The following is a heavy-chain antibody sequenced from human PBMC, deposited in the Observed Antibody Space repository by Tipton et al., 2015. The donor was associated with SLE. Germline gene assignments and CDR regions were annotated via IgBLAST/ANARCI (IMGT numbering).Heavy chain of an antibody. D-gene: IGHD6-19*01. CDR3: ARAGGVGSGWDVEH. J-gene: IGHJ4*02. CDR2: IYYIGTT. CDR1: GGSFTTYY. V-gene: IGHV4-59*01. Sequence: TLSLTCTVSGGSFTTYYWSWIRQPPGKGLEWIGHIYYIGTTSYNPSLESRVSISIDTSKNQFSLKLRSVTAADTAVYFCARAGGVGSGWDVEHWGQGTQVIVSS.